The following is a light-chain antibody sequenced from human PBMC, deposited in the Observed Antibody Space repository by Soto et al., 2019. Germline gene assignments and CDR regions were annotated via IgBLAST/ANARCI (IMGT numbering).Light chain of an antibody. J-gene: IGKJ1*01. CDR3: PQYGSSPWT. CDR1: QSVSSK. V-gene: IGKV3-20*01. Sequence: EIVMTQSPTTLSVSPGEGATLSCRASQSVSSKLAWYQQKPGQAPRLLIYGASSRATGIPDRFSGSGSGTDFTLTISRLEPEDFAVYYCPQYGSSPWTFGQGTKVDIK. CDR2: GAS.